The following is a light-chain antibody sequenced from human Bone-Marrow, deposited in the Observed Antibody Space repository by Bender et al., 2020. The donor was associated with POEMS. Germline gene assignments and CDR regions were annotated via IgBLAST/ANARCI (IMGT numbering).Light chain of an antibody. CDR2: QDT. Sequence: SYELTQPPSVSVSPGQTATITCSGEKLGEEYACWYQQKPGQSPVVVIYQDTKRPSGIPERFSGSKSGNTASLTISGLQAEDEAGYYCYSYAGSTTYVLFGGGTKLTVL. V-gene: IGLV3-1*01. J-gene: IGLJ2*01. CDR1: KLGEEY. CDR3: YSYAGSTTYVL.